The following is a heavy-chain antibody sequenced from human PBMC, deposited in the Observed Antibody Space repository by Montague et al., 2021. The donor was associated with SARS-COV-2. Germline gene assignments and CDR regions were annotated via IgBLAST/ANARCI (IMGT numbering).Heavy chain of an antibody. V-gene: IGHV4-34*01. CDR2: INNSGST. J-gene: IGHJ5*02. Sequence: SETLSLTCAVYAGSFSGYSWSWIRKPQGKGLERIGEINNSGSTNYNPNLNRRVTISVDTYTNQFSLTLSSVTAADTAAYYCAGRSRVVTAIWALRTSLSSWFDPWGQGTLVTVSS. D-gene: IGHD2-21*02. CDR1: AGSFSGYS. CDR3: AGRSRVVTAIWALRTSLSSWFDP.